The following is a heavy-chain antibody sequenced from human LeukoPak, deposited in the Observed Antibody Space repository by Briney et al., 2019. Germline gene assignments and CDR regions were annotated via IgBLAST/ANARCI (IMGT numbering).Heavy chain of an antibody. V-gene: IGHV1-69*13. CDR2: IIPIFGTA. Sequence: GASVKVSCKASGYTFTGYYMHWVRQAPGQGLEWMGGIIPIFGTANYAQKFQGRVTITADESTSTAYMELRSLRSDDTAVYYCARRRPDYYHYYYMDVWGKGTTVTISS. CDR1: GYTFTGYY. J-gene: IGHJ6*03. CDR3: ARRRPDYYHYYYMDV.